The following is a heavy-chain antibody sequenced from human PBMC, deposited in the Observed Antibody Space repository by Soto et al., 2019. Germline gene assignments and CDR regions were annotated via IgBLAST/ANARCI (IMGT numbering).Heavy chain of an antibody. CDR2: IIPIFGTA. CDR1: GGTFSSYA. V-gene: IGHV1-69*01. J-gene: IGHJ6*02. Sequence: QVQLVQSGAEVKKPGSSVKVSCKASGGTFSSYAISWVRQAPGQGLEWMGGIIPIFGTANYAQKFQGRVTNTADESTSTAYMELSSLRSEETAVYYCARDSLDTAMVMMTPMIYGMDVWGQGTTVTVSS. D-gene: IGHD5-18*01. CDR3: ARDSLDTAMVMMTPMIYGMDV.